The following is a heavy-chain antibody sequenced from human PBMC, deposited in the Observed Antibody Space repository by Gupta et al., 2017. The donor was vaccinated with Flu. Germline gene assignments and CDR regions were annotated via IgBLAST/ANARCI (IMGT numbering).Heavy chain of an antibody. J-gene: IGHJ4*02. Sequence: VRNAPGRELDWIAYISRSSDSTAYADSVNGRFTISTDNAWSSLYLQMKSLRVADSAVYYCARYDFWSGYSVDCWGQVTPVTVSS. V-gene: IGHV3-48*04. CDR2: ISRSSDST. CDR3: ARYDFWSGYSVDC. D-gene: IGHD3-3*01.